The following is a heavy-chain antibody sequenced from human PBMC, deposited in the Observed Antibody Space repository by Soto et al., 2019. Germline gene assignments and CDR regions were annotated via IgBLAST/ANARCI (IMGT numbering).Heavy chain of an antibody. D-gene: IGHD1-26*01. J-gene: IGHJ4*02. Sequence: GGSLRLSCAASGFTFRSYAMNWVRQAPGKGPEWVSGISGSGDSTYHANSVKGRLTISRDNSKNTLYLQVNSLRAEDTAVYYCAKGYGARHSPFDYWGQGALVTVYS. CDR3: AKGYGARHSPFDY. CDR2: ISGSGDST. V-gene: IGHV3-23*01. CDR1: GFTFRSYA.